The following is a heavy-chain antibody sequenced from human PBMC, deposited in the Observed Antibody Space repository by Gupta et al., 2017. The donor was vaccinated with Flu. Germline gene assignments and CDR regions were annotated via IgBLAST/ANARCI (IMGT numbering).Heavy chain of an antibody. CDR1: GFIFSGYW. CDR3: ARDRRTARRHED. J-gene: IGHJ4*02. V-gene: IGHV3-74*01. CDR2: INPDGTIT. Sequence: EVHLVESGGGLVQPGGSLRLSCAASGFIFSGYWMHWVRQGPGKGLVWVSRINPDGTITDYAESVRGRFAISRDNAKNTLYLQINSLTAEDTATYYCARDRRTARRHEDWGQGTLVTVSS. D-gene: IGHD1-1*01.